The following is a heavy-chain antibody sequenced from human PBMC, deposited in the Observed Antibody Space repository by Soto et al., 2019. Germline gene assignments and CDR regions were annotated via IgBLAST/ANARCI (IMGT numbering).Heavy chain of an antibody. Sequence: GGSLRLSCAASGFTFSSYAMHWVRQAPGKGLEWVAVISYDGSNKYYADSVKGRFTISRDNSKNTLYLQMNSLRAEDTAVYYCARDRGSLRITIFGVVIHGGMDVWGQGTTVTVSS. CDR2: ISYDGSNK. J-gene: IGHJ6*02. V-gene: IGHV3-30-3*01. CDR3: ARDRGSLRITIFGVVIHGGMDV. CDR1: GFTFSSYA. D-gene: IGHD3-3*01.